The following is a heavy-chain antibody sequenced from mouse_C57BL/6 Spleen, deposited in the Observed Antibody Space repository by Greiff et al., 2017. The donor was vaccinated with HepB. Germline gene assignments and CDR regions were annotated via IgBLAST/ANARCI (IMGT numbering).Heavy chain of an antibody. V-gene: IGHV1-52*01. Sequence: QVQLKQSGAELVRPGSSVKLSCKASGYTFTSYWMHWVKQRPIQGLEWIGNIDPSDSETHYNQKFKDKATLTVDKSSSTDYMQLSSLTSEDSAVYYCARGGYYGSGTSFLYYFDYWGQGTTLTVSS. CDR3: ARGGYYGSGTSFLYYFDY. CDR1: GYTFTSYW. D-gene: IGHD1-1*01. J-gene: IGHJ2*01. CDR2: IDPSDSET.